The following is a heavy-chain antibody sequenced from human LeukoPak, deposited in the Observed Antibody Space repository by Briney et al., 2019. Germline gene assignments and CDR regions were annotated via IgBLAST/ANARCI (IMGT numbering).Heavy chain of an antibody. CDR2: IKSKIDGGTT. V-gene: IGHV3-15*01. Sequence: PGGSLRLSCAASGFTFSNAWMSWVRQAPGKGLEWVGRIKSKIDGGTTNHAAPVKGRFTISRDDSKNTLYLQMNSLKTEDTAVYYCTTRSNISMLRSDYWGQGTLVTVSS. CDR3: TTRSNISMLRSDY. J-gene: IGHJ4*02. D-gene: IGHD3-10*01. CDR1: GFTFSNAW.